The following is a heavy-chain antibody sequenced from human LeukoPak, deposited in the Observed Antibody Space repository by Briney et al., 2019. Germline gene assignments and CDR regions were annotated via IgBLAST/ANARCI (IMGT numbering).Heavy chain of an antibody. CDR1: GYTFTSSA. J-gene: IGHJ4*02. Sequence: ASVKVSCKASGYTFTSSALNWVRQAPGQGLEWMGWINTNTGNPTYAQGFTGRFVSSLDTSVSTAYLQISSLKAEDTAVYYCATDLKKGDSGCFDYWGQGTLVTVSS. CDR2: INTNTGNP. V-gene: IGHV7-4-1*02. D-gene: IGHD6-19*01. CDR3: ATDLKKGDSGCFDY.